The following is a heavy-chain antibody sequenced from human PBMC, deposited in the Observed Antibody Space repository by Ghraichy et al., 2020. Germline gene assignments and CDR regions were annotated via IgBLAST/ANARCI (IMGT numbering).Heavy chain of an antibody. V-gene: IGHV3-21*01. J-gene: IGHJ6*02. Sequence: GESLNISCVASGFTFSRYTMNWVRQAPGKGLEWVSSINYSSRYMFYADSVKGRFTISRDNAKNSLYLQMNSLRAEDTGVYYCARDASLPGYSFGRPLYGMDVWGQGTTVTVSS. CDR1: GFTFSRYT. CDR3: ARDASLPGYSFGRPLYGMDV. CDR2: INYSSRYM. D-gene: IGHD5-18*01.